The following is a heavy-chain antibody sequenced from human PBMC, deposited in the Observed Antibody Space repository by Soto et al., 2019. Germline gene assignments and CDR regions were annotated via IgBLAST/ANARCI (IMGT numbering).Heavy chain of an antibody. CDR1: GYTVTIYD. J-gene: IGHJ6*03. V-gene: IGHV1-8*01. Sequence: GASVKVSCKASGYTVTIYDIDWVRQATGQGLEWMGWMDPNSGNTGYAQKFQGRVTMTRNTSISTAYMELSSLRSEDTAVYYCARGRDCSSGSCYMYYYYYMEVWGKGTTVTVSS. CDR2: MDPNSGNT. D-gene: IGHD2-15*01. CDR3: ARGRDCSSGSCYMYYYYYMEV.